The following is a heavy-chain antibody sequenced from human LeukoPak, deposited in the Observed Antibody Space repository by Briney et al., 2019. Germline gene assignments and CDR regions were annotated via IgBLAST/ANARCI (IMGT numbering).Heavy chain of an antibody. V-gene: IGHV3-66*01. Sequence: GGSLRLSCAASGFTVSSNYMSWVRQAPGKGLEWVSVIYSGGSTYYADSVKGRFTISRDNSKNTLYLQMNSLRADDTAVYCCARYRGSWGTDYWGQGTLVTVSS. CDR1: GFTVSSNY. J-gene: IGHJ4*02. CDR3: ARYRGSWGTDY. CDR2: IYSGGST. D-gene: IGHD6-13*01.